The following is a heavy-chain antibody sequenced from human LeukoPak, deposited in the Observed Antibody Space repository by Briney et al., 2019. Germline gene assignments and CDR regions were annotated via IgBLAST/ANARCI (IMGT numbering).Heavy chain of an antibody. D-gene: IGHD2-21*01. CDR1: GASFSSCA. Sequence: GSSVKLSCKVSGASFSSCAISWVRQAPGQGLEWMGRIIPILGIANYAQKFQGRVTITADKSTSTAYMELSSLRSEDTAVYDCARDGGGYWGQGTLVTVSS. CDR3: ARDGGGY. CDR2: IIPILGIA. J-gene: IGHJ4*02. V-gene: IGHV1-69*04.